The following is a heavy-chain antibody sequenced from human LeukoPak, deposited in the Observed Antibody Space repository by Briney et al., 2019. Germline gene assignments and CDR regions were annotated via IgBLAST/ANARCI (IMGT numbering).Heavy chain of an antibody. D-gene: IGHD3-3*01. Sequence: GGSLRLSCAASGFTFSSYAMSWVRQAPGKGLEWVSAISGSGGSTYYADSVKGRFTISRDNSKNTLYLQMNSLRAEDTAVYYCAKLEGYDFWSGYWYYYYYMDVWGKGTTVTVSS. CDR2: ISGSGGST. J-gene: IGHJ6*03. V-gene: IGHV3-23*01. CDR1: GFTFSSYA. CDR3: AKLEGYDFWSGYWYYYYYMDV.